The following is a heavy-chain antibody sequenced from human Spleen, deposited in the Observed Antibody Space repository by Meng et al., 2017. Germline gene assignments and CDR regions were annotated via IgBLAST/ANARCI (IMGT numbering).Heavy chain of an antibody. V-gene: IGHV4-39*01. J-gene: IGHJ5*02. CDR3: VRSSGWVRTGFDP. D-gene: IGHD6-19*01. Sequence: QPQLQESGPGLVKPSEALSLTLSVSGGSISTSGYYWGWIRQPPGKGLEWIGSIGHSGITYYTPSIKSRVTVSIDTSKSQFSLKLTSVTAADTAVYYCVRSSGWVRTGFDPWGQGTLVTVSS. CDR2: IGHSGIT. CDR1: GGSISTSGYY.